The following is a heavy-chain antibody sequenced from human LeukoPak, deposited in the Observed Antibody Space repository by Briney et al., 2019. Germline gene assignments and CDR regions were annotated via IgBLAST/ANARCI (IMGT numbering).Heavy chain of an antibody. V-gene: IGHV4-4*07. J-gene: IGHJ5*02. CDR3: ARLVRGVIGVWFDP. Sequence: SETLSLTCTVSGGSISSYYWSWIRQPAGKGLEWIGRIYTSSSTNYNPSLKKRVTMSVDTSKNQFSMKLSSVTAADTAAYYCARLVRGVIGVWFDPWGQGTLVTVSS. CDR2: IYTSSST. CDR1: GGSISSYY. D-gene: IGHD3-10*01.